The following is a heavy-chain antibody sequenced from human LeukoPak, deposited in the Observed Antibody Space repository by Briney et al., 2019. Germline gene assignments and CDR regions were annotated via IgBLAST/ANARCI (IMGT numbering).Heavy chain of an antibody. J-gene: IGHJ4*02. D-gene: IGHD1-26*01. V-gene: IGHV1-2*06. Sequence: ASXKVSCKASGYTFTCYYMHWVRQAPGQGLEWMGRINPNSGGTNYAQKFQGRVTMTRDTSISKAYMDMSRLRYDDRAVYYCARRGPPAYSGSYYVDYWGQGTLVTVSS. CDR1: GYTFTCYY. CDR2: INPNSGGT. CDR3: ARRGPPAYSGSYYVDY.